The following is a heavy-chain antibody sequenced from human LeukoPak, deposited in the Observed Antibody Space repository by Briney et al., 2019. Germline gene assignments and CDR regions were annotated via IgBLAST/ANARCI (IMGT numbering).Heavy chain of an antibody. CDR2: IYYSGST. D-gene: IGHD5-24*01. V-gene: IGHV4-61*01. J-gene: IGHJ3*02. Sequence: SETLSLTCTVSGGSISSSSYYWGWIRQPPGKGLEWIGYIYYSGSTNYNPSLKSRVTISVDTSKNQFSLKLSSVTAADTAVYYCARDPRDGYNDAFDIWGQGTMVTVSS. CDR3: ARDPRDGYNDAFDI. CDR1: GGSISSSSYY.